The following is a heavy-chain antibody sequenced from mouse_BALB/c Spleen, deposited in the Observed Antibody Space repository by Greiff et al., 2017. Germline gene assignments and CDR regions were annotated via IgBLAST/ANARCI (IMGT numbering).Heavy chain of an antibody. CDR3: GWLLQGDYFDY. V-gene: IGHV1-14*01. J-gene: IGHJ2*01. CDR2: INPYNDGT. Sequence: VQLKQSGPELVKPGASVKISCRASGSTFTSYVMPWVKQKPGQGLEWIGYINPYNDGTKYNEKFKGKATLTSDKSSSTAYMELSSLTSEDSAVYYCGWLLQGDYFDYWGQGTTLTVSS. D-gene: IGHD2-3*01. CDR1: GSTFTSYV.